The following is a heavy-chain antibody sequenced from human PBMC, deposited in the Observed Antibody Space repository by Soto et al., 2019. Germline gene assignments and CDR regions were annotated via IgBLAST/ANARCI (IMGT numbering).Heavy chain of an antibody. D-gene: IGHD3-3*01. Sequence: QVQLQESGPGLVKPSQTLSLTCTVSGGSIRSGGYYWSWIRQHPGKGLEWIGYIYYSGRTYYNPSLKSRVTISVDTSKIQFSLKLSSVTAADTAVYYWARGRLWSGQGGFDPWGQGTLVTVSS. V-gene: IGHV4-31*03. CDR3: ARGRLWSGQGGFDP. J-gene: IGHJ5*02. CDR2: IYYSGRT. CDR1: GGSIRSGGYY.